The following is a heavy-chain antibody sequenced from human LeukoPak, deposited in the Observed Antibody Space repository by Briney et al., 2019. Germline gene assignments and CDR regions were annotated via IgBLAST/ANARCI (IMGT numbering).Heavy chain of an antibody. Sequence: ASVKVSCKVSGYTLTELSMHWVRQAPGKGLEWMGGFDPEDGETIYAQKFQGRVTMTEDTSTDTAYMELSSLRSEDTAVYYCATDHHCSSTSCYEDWGQGTLVTVSS. D-gene: IGHD2-2*01. CDR1: GYTLTELS. CDR2: FDPEDGET. V-gene: IGHV1-24*01. J-gene: IGHJ4*02. CDR3: ATDHHCSSTSCYED.